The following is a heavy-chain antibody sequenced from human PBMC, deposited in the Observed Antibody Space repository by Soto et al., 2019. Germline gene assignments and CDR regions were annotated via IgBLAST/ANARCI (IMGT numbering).Heavy chain of an antibody. Sequence: SETLSLTCTVSGGSINSYYWTWIRQPPGRGLEWIGYIYYTGSTNHNPSLKSRVTMSVDTSKNQFSLKLSSVTAADTAVYYCARACPYTWNCWFDPWGQGTLVTVSS. CDR2: IYYTGST. CDR1: GGSINSYY. D-gene: IGHD1-7*01. V-gene: IGHV4-59*01. CDR3: ARACPYTWNCWFDP. J-gene: IGHJ5*02.